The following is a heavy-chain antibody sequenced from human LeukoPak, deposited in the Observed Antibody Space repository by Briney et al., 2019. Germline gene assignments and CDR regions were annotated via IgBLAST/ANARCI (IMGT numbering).Heavy chain of an antibody. CDR1: GYTFTRYG. D-gene: IGHD4/OR15-4a*01. V-gene: IGHV1-18*01. Sequence: ASVKVSCKASGYTFTRYGITWVRQAPGQGPEWMGWISAYNGNTNYAQKPQGRVTMTTDTSTSTAYMELRSLRSDDTAVDYCARTEYGGPERSYYYYYMDVWGKGTTVTVSS. J-gene: IGHJ6*03. CDR3: ARTEYGGPERSYYYYYMDV. CDR2: ISAYNGNT.